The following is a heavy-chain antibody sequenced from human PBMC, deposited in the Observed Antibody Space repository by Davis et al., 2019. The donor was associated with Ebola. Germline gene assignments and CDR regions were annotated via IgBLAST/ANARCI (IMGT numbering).Heavy chain of an antibody. D-gene: IGHD7-27*01. CDR2: INKDGSQK. J-gene: IGHJ4*02. CDR3: AGRWGDYFDY. CDR1: GFSFSSHW. V-gene: IGHV3-7*01. Sequence: PGGSLRLSCAASGFSFSSHWMTWVRQAPGKGLESVAKINKDGSQKYYVDSVKGRFTISRDNANNTLFLQMSSLRAEDTAVYYCAGRWGDYFDYWGQGSLVTVSS.